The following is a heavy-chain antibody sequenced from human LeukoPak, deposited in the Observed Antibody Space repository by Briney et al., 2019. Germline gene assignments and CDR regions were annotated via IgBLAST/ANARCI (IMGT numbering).Heavy chain of an antibody. CDR1: GFNVSSNY. CDR3: AKWGSGSYYKGSFDY. Sequence: GGSLRLSCAASGFNVSSNYMSWVRQAPGKGLEWVSTISGSGESTYYADSVKGRFTISRDNSKNTLYLQMNSLRAEDTAVYYCAKWGSGSYYKGSFDYWGQGTLVTVSS. V-gene: IGHV3-23*01. D-gene: IGHD3-10*01. J-gene: IGHJ4*02. CDR2: ISGSGEST.